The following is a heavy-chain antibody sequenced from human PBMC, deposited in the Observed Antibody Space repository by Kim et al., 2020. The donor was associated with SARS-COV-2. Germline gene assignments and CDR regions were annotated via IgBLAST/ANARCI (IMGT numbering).Heavy chain of an antibody. Sequence: ASVKVSCKASGYTFTSYDINWVRQATGQGLEWMGWMNPNSGNTGYAQKFQGRVTMTRNTSISTAYMELSSLRSEDTAVYYCARGARGHIVVVIAIRYYYGMDVWGRGTTVTVSS. CDR2: MNPNSGNT. V-gene: IGHV1-8*01. CDR3: ARGARGHIVVVIAIRYYYGMDV. J-gene: IGHJ6*01. D-gene: IGHD2-21*01. CDR1: GYTFTSYD.